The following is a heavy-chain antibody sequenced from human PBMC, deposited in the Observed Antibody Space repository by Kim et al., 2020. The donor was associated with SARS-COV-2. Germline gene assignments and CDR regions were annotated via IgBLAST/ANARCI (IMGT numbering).Heavy chain of an antibody. Sequence: SVKGRFTISRENSKNTLYLQMNSLRAEDTAVYYCAKDITIFGVETDAFDIWGQGTMVTVSS. CDR3: AKDITIFGVETDAFDI. J-gene: IGHJ3*02. V-gene: IGHV3-23*01. D-gene: IGHD3-3*01.